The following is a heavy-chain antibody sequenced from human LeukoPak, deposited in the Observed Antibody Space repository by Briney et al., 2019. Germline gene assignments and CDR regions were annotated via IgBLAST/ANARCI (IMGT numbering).Heavy chain of an antibody. V-gene: IGHV3-30*18. CDR2: ISYDGSNK. CDR1: GFTFSSYG. D-gene: IGHD3-16*02. J-gene: IGHJ4*02. Sequence: GGSLRLSCAASGFTFSSYGMHWVRQAPGKGLEWVAVISYDGSNKYYADSVKGRFTISRDNSKNTLYLQMNSLRAEDTVVYYCAKDLLYSDVWGSYRPNPLDYWGQGTLVTVSS. CDR3: AKDLLYSDVWGSYRPNPLDY.